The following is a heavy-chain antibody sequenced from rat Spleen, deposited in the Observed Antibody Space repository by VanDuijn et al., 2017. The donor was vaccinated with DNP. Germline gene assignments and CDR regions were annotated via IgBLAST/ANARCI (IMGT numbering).Heavy chain of an antibody. J-gene: IGHJ4*01. D-gene: IGHD1-1*01. CDR3: ARLRLEWEVRAMDA. CDR1: GYSITSNY. CDR2: ISYGGST. Sequence: EVQLQESGPGLVKPSQSLSLTCSVTGYSITSNYWGWTRKFPGSEMEWMGHISYGGSTLYNPSLKSRISITRDTSKNQFFLQLNSLTTEDTATYYCARLRLEWEVRAMDAWGQGTSVTVSS. V-gene: IGHV3-1*01.